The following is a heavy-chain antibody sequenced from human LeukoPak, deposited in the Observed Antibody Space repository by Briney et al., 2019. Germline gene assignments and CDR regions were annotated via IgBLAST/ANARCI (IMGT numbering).Heavy chain of an antibody. J-gene: IGHJ4*02. CDR1: GYSISSGSYY. CDR2: IYTSGST. V-gene: IGHV4-61*02. CDR3: ARDASIAAVGVDY. Sequence: PSETLSLTCTVSGYSISSGSYYWSWIRQPAGKGLEWIGRIYTSGSTNYNPSLKSRVTISVDTSKNQFSLKLTSVTAADTAVYYCARDASIAAVGVDYWGQGTLVTVSS. D-gene: IGHD6-13*01.